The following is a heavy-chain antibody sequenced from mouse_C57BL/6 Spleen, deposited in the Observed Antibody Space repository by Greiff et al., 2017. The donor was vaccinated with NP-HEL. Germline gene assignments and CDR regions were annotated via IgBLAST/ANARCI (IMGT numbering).Heavy chain of an antibody. V-gene: IGHV3-6*01. CDR2: ISYDGSN. CDR3: ARASLGYAMDY. Sequence: VQLKESGPGLVKPSQSLSLTCSVPGYSITSGYYWNWIRQFPGNQLEWMGYISYDGSNNYNPYLTNRISITRDTSKNQFFLKLNSVTTEDTATYYVARASLGYAMDYWGQGTSVTVSS. J-gene: IGHJ4*01. D-gene: IGHD3-3*01. CDR1: GYSITSGYY.